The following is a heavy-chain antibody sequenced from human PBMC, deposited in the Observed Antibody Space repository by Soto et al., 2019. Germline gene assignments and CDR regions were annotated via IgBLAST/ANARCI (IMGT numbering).Heavy chain of an antibody. D-gene: IGHD1-26*01. CDR1: GFTFSSYA. CDR3: ARERTWELPGPFDY. J-gene: IGHJ4*02. CDR2: ISYDGSNK. V-gene: IGHV3-30-3*01. Sequence: ESGGGVVQPGRSLRLSCAASGFTFSSYAMHWVRQAPGKGLEWVAVISYDGSNKYYADSVKGRFTISRDNSKNTLYLQMNSLRAEDTAVYYCARERTWELPGPFDYWGQGTLVTVSS.